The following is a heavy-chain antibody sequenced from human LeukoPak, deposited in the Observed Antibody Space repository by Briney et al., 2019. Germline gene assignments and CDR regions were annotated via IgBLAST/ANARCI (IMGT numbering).Heavy chain of an antibody. CDR1: GFTFTSSA. CDR2: IVVGSGNT. Sequence: SVKVSCKASGFTFTSSAVQWVRQARGQRLEWIGWIVVGSGNTNYAQKFQERVTITRDMSTSTAYMELGSLRSEDTAVYYCARESKSRSNPYYYYYGMDVWGQGTTVTVSS. CDR3: ARESKSRSNPYYYYYGMDV. V-gene: IGHV1-58*01. J-gene: IGHJ6*02.